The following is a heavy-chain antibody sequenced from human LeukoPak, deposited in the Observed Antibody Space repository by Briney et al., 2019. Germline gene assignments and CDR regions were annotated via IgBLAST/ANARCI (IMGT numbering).Heavy chain of an antibody. J-gene: IGHJ5*02. V-gene: IGHV4-61*08. D-gene: IGHD1-14*01. Sequence: PSETLSLTCAVSGGTISSGGYYWSWIRQPPGKGLEWIVYISYSGSTNYNPSLKSRVTISADTSKNQFSLKLSSVTAADTAVYYCARDAPHNWFDPWGQGTLVTVSS. CDR3: ARDAPHNWFDP. CDR1: GGTISSGGYY. CDR2: ISYSGST.